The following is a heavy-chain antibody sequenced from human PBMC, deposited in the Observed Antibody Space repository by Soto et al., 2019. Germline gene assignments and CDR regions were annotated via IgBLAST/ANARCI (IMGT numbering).Heavy chain of an antibody. CDR3: AGGGIAVAGTCWFDP. CDR1: GFTFSSYA. CDR2: ISGSGGST. V-gene: IGHV3-23*01. D-gene: IGHD6-19*01. J-gene: IGHJ5*02. Sequence: EVQLLESGGGLVQPGGSLRLSCAASGFTFSSYAMSWVRQAPGKGLEWVSAISGSGGSTYYADSVKGGFTISRDNSKNTLYLQMNSLRAEDTAVYYGAGGGIAVAGTCWFDPWGQGTLVTVSS.